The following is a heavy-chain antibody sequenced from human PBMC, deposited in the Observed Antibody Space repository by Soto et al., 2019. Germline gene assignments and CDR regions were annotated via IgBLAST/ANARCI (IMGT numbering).Heavy chain of an antibody. Sequence: GGSLRLSCAASGFTFSSYAMHWVRQAPGKGLEGVAVISYDGSNKYYADSVKGRFTISRDNSKNTLYLQMNSLRAEDTAVYYCARERSHYYGMDVWGQGTTVTVSS. V-gene: IGHV3-30-3*01. CDR1: GFTFSSYA. CDR2: ISYDGSNK. J-gene: IGHJ6*02. D-gene: IGHD2-15*01. CDR3: ARERSHYYGMDV.